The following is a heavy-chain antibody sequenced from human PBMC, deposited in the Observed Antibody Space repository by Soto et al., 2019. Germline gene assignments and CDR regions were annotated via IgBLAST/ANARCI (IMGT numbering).Heavy chain of an antibody. CDR2: IIPILGIA. Sequence: SVKVSCKASGGTFGSYTISWVRQAPGQGLEWMGRIIPILGIANYAQKFQGRVTITADKSTSTAYMELSSLRSEDTAVYYCARGGLNGDYVFVYWGQGTLVTVSS. D-gene: IGHD4-17*01. J-gene: IGHJ4*02. CDR3: ARGGLNGDYVFVY. CDR1: GGTFGSYT. V-gene: IGHV1-69*02.